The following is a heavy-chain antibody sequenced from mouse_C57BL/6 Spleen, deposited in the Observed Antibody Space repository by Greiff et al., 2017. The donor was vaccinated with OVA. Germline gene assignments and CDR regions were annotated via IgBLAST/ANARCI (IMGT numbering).Heavy chain of an antibody. J-gene: IGHJ3*01. CDR2: ISDGGSYT. V-gene: IGHV5-4*01. Sequence: EVMLVESGGGLVKPGGSLKLSCAASGFTFSSYAMSWVRQTPEKRLEWVATISDGGSYTYYPDNVKGRFTISRDNAKNNLYLQMSHLKSEDTAMYYCARDPPIAYWGQGTLVTVSA. CDR1: GFTFSSYA. CDR3: ARDPPIAY.